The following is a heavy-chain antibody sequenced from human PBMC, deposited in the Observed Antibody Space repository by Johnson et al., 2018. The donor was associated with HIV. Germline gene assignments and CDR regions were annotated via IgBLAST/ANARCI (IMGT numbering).Heavy chain of an antibody. V-gene: IGHV3-30*18. CDR2: ISYDGSNK. CDR3: AKGRVGGSGCYHV. D-gene: IGHD1-26*01. J-gene: IGHJ3*01. Sequence: QVQLVESGGGVVQPGRSLRLSCAASGFTFSSYGMHWVRQAPGKGLDWVAVISYDGSNKYYADSVKGRFTISRDNSKNTLYLQMNSLRAEDTALYYCAKGRVGGSGCYHVWRQGTMFTVSS. CDR1: GFTFSSYG.